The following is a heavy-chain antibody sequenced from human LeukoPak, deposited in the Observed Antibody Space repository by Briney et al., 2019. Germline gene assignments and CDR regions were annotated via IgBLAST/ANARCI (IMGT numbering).Heavy chain of an antibody. D-gene: IGHD6-6*01. Sequence: ETLSLTCAVYGGYFSGYYWSWIRRPPGKGLEWVSAISGSGGSTYYADSVKGRFTISRDNSKNTLYLQMNSLRAEDTAVYYCAKDVVEYSSSPRDYWGQGTLVTVSS. CDR1: GGYFSGYY. CDR3: AKDVVEYSSSPRDY. J-gene: IGHJ4*02. CDR2: ISGSGGST. V-gene: IGHV3-23*01.